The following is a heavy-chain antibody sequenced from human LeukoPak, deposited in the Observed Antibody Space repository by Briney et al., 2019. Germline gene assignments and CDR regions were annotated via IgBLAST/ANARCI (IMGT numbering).Heavy chain of an antibody. V-gene: IGHV4-39*07. J-gene: IGHJ4*02. CDR3: ASAVAAPYYYFDY. CDR2: IYYSGST. D-gene: IGHD6-19*01. Sequence: SETLSLTCTVSGGSISSSSYYWGWIRQPPGKGLEWIGSIYYSGSTYYNPSLKSRVTISGDTSKNQFSLKLSSVTAADTAVYYCASAVAAPYYYFDYWGQGTLVTVSS. CDR1: GGSISSSSYY.